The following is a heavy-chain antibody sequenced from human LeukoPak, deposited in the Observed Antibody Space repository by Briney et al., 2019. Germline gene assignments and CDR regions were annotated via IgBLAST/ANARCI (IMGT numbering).Heavy chain of an antibody. D-gene: IGHD3-22*01. CDR3: ARAFYYYDSSGYYLYYFDY. CDR2: IYHSGST. J-gene: IGHJ4*02. Sequence: SQTLSLTCAVSGGSISSGGYSWSWIRQPPGKGLEWIGYIYHSGSTYYNPSLKSRVTISVDRSKNQFSLKLRSVTAADTAVYYCARAFYYYDSSGYYLYYFDYWGQGTLVT. CDR1: GGSISSGGYS. V-gene: IGHV4-30-2*01.